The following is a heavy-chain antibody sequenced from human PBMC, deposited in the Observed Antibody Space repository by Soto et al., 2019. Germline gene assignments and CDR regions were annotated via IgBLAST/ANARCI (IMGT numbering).Heavy chain of an antibody. J-gene: IGHJ4*02. CDR1: CGSISSGGYY. CDR2: IYYSGNT. V-gene: IGHV4-31*03. CDR3: AREPET. Sequence: QVQLQESGPGLVKPSQTLSLTCTVSCGSISSGGYYWNWYRQHPGKGLVWNGYIYYSGNTYYNPSHKRRVTIPVYTSTNQFPLKQNSVLSADTAVYYCAREPETWGQGTLVTVSS.